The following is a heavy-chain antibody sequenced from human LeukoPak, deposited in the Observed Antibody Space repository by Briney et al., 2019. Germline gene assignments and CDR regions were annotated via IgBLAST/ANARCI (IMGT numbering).Heavy chain of an antibody. D-gene: IGHD1-26*01. CDR2: ISFDGKVS. V-gene: IGHV3-30*18. Sequence: GRSLRLSCAASGFTFNRYGMHWVRQAPGKGLEWVAVISFDGKVSYYADSVKGRLTISRDNSKNTLDLQMNSLRPEDTAVYYCAKDSVRPSSIVGEEVYWGQGTLVTVSS. CDR1: GFTFNRYG. J-gene: IGHJ4*02. CDR3: AKDSVRPSSIVGEEVY.